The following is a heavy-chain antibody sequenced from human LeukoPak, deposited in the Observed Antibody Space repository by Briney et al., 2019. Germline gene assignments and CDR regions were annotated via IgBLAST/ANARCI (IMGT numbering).Heavy chain of an antibody. J-gene: IGHJ4*02. CDR1: GGSFSGYY. CDR2: INHSGST. V-gene: IGHV4-34*01. CDR3: ARHLVRRTGSMGFGERGALYYFDY. D-gene: IGHD3-10*01. Sequence: SETLSLTCAVYGGSFSGYYWSWIRQPPGKGLEWIGEINHSGSTNYNPSLKSRVTISVDTSKNQFSLKLSSVTAADTAVYYCARHLVRRTGSMGFGERGALYYFDYWGQGTLVTVSS.